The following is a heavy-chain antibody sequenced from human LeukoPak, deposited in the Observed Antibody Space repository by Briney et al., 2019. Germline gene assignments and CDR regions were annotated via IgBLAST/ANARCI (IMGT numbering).Heavy chain of an antibody. D-gene: IGHD1-26*01. CDR1: GGSFSGYY. CDR3: ARETRSPDSGAFDI. CDR2: INHSGST. J-gene: IGHJ3*02. Sequence: SETLSLTCAVYGGSFSGYYWSWIRQPPGKGLEWIGGINHSGSTNYNPSLKSRVTISVDTSKNQFSLKLSSVTAADTAVYYCARETRSPDSGAFDIWGQGTMVTVSS. V-gene: IGHV4-34*01.